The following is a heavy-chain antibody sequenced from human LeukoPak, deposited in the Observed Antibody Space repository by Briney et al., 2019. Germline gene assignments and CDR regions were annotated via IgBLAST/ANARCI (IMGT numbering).Heavy chain of an antibody. V-gene: IGHV4-59*08. CDR3: ARANYYYGSGSHSFDY. Sequence: PSETLSLTCTVSGGSISSYYWSWIRQPPGKGLEWIGYIYYSGSTNYNPSLKSRVTISLDTSKNQFSLKLSSVTAADTAVYYCARANYYYGSGSHSFDYWGQGTLVTVSS. CDR2: IYYSGST. J-gene: IGHJ4*02. CDR1: GGSISSYY. D-gene: IGHD3-10*01.